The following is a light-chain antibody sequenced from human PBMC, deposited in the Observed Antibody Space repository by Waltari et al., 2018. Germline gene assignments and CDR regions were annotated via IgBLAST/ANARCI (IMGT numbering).Light chain of an antibody. CDR1: RSNIGNNA. CDR3: AAWDDSLKGVL. Sequence: QSVLTQTPSVSEAPRQRVTISCSGSRSNIGNNAVNWYQQVPGKAPKLLVFAAVLRPPGVSDRFSGSKSGTSASLAISGRRSEDEGVYFCAAWDDSLKGVLFGGGTKLTVL. J-gene: IGLJ2*01. CDR2: AAV. V-gene: IGLV1-36*01.